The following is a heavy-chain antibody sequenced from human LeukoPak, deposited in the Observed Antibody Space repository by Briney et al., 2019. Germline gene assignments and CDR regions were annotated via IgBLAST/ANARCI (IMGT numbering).Heavy chain of an antibody. CDR3: ARDQYSTMVRGVIPHDAFDI. V-gene: IGHV3-30*04. Sequence: GGSLRLPCAASAFTFSSYAMHWVRQAPGKGLEWVAVMSFDGSHKYYADSVKGRFTISRDNSKNTLYLQMNSLRAEDTAVYYCARDQYSTMVRGVIPHDAFDIWGQGTMVTVSS. CDR1: AFTFSSYA. CDR2: MSFDGSHK. J-gene: IGHJ3*02. D-gene: IGHD3-10*01.